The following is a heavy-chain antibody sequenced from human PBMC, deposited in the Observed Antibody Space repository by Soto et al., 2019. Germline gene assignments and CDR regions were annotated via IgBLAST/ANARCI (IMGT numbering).Heavy chain of an antibody. CDR1: GGSISSSSYY. CDR2: IYYSGST. D-gene: IGHD2-8*01. CDR3: ASPISNGGDY. Sequence: SETLSLTCTVSGGSISSSSYYWGWIRQPPGKGLEWIGSIYYSGSTYYNPSLKSRVTISVDTSKNQFSLKLSSVTAADPAVYYCASPISNGGDYWGQGTLVTVSS. V-gene: IGHV4-39*01. J-gene: IGHJ4*01.